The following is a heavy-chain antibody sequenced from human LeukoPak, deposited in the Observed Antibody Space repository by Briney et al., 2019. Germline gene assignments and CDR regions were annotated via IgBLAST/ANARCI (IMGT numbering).Heavy chain of an antibody. Sequence: GASVKVSCKASGGTFSSYAISWVRQAPGQGLEWMGGIIPIFGTANYAQKFQGRVTITADESTSTAYMELSSLRSKDTAVYYCARSRDYGDYLSYYYYGMDVWGQGTTVTVSS. CDR2: IIPIFGTA. J-gene: IGHJ6*02. V-gene: IGHV1-69*13. CDR1: GGTFSSYA. D-gene: IGHD4-17*01. CDR3: ARSRDYGDYLSYYYYGMDV.